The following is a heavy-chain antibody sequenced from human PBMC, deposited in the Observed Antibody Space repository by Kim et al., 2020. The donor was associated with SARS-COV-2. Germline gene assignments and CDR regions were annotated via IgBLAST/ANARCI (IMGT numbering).Heavy chain of an antibody. Sequence: GGSLRLSCAASGFTVSSYAMSWVRQTPGKGLEWVSGITGGGDTTYYADSVRGRFTISRDDSKNTLYVQMDSLGAEDTALYYCARSLRGFLYGKFDYWGQGTLVTVSS. J-gene: IGHJ4*02. V-gene: IGHV3-23*01. CDR2: ITGGGDTT. D-gene: IGHD5-12*01. CDR1: GFTVSSYA. CDR3: ARSLRGFLYGKFDY.